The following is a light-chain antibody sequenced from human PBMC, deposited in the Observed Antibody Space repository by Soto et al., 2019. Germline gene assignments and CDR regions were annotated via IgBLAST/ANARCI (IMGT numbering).Light chain of an antibody. Sequence: DIQMTQSPSTLSASVGDRVTITCRASQSISSWLAWYQQKSGKAPKLLIYKASSLQGGGPSRFSGSGSGTEFTLTISSLQPDDFAKYYCQHYNSYLYTFGEGTKLEIK. V-gene: IGKV1-5*03. J-gene: IGKJ2*01. CDR1: QSISSW. CDR3: QHYNSYLYT. CDR2: KAS.